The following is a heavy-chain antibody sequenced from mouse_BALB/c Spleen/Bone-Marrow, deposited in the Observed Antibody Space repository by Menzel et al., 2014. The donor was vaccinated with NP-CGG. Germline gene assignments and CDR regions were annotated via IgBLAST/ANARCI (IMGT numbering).Heavy chain of an antibody. D-gene: IGHD2-3*01. CDR2: IWGDGST. CDR3: AKPEDGYAMDY. V-gene: IGHV2-3*01. CDR1: GFSLXSNG. Sequence: QVQLQQPGPGLVAPSQSLSITCTVSGFSLXSNGVSWIRQPPGKGLEWLGVIWGDGSTKYHSALISRLSFTKDNSKSRVFLKLNSLHTDDTATYYCAKPEDGYAMDYWGQGTSVTVSS. J-gene: IGHJ4*01.